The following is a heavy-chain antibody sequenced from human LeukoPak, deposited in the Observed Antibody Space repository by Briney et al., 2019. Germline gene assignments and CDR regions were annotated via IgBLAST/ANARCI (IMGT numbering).Heavy chain of an antibody. J-gene: IGHJ4*02. V-gene: IGHV3-21*06. CDR1: GFTFNVYA. CDR2: ISGSRDFI. CDR3: VRALVGAAFDT. D-gene: IGHD1-26*01. Sequence: PGGSLRLSCAASGFTFNVYAMHWVRQVPGKGPEWISSISGSRDFIYYADSVKGRFTISRDNAKNSLYLDMNCLRVEDTAVYFCVRALVGAAFDTWGQGALVTVSS.